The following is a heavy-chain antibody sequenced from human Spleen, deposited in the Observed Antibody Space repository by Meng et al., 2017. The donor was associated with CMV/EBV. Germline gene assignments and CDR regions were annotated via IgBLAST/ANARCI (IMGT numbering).Heavy chain of an antibody. CDR2: IFPDDSDT. J-gene: IGHJ1*01. Sequence: FASWWIAWVRQLPGQGVGWMGIIFPDDSDTGYSPSFQGQVTMSAGKSINTAYLQWNSLKASDTAMYYCARHSGECSGGRCYSSEYLQVWGQGTLVTVSS. V-gene: IGHV5-51*01. CDR1: FASWW. CDR3: ARHSGECSGGRCYSSEYLQV. D-gene: IGHD2-15*01.